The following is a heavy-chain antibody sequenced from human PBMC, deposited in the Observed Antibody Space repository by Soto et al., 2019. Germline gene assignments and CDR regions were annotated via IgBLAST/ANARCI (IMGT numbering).Heavy chain of an antibody. CDR3: VTTRGLAVGGSFNY. Sequence: QLQLQESGPGLVRPSETLSLTCSVSGGSITSRSSYWAWIRQPPGKGLEWIGTFFSGSTFSNPSLRSRVTISKDTSRNQFSLKLTSVAATDTAMYYCVTTRGLAVGGSFNYWGQGALVTVSS. D-gene: IGHD6-13*01. CDR2: FFSGST. V-gene: IGHV4-39*01. J-gene: IGHJ4*02. CDR1: GGSITSRSSY.